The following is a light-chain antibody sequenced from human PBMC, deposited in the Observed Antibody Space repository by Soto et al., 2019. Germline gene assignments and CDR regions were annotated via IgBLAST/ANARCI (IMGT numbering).Light chain of an antibody. CDR2: EDV. V-gene: IGLV2-23*01. Sequence: QSALTQPASVSGSPGQSITISCTGTSSDVGKYNLVSWYQQHPGKAPKLMIYEDVERPSGISNRFSGSNSGNTASLTISGLRTEDEADYYCCSYAGGTSVGFGGGTKVTVL. CDR3: CSYAGGTSVG. CDR1: SSDVGKYNL. J-gene: IGLJ2*01.